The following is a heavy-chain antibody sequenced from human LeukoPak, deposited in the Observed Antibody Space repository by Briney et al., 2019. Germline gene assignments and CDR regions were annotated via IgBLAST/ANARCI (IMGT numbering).Heavy chain of an antibody. CDR3: ARQGNVLRFLEWLPMDV. D-gene: IGHD3-3*01. Sequence: SETLSLTCTVSGGSISSYYWSWIRQPPGKGLEWIGYIYTSGSTNYNPSLKSRVTISVDTSKNQFSLKLSSVTAADTAVYYCARQGNVLRFLEWLPMDVWGKGTTVTVSS. J-gene: IGHJ6*04. CDR2: IYTSGST. V-gene: IGHV4-4*09. CDR1: GGSISSYY.